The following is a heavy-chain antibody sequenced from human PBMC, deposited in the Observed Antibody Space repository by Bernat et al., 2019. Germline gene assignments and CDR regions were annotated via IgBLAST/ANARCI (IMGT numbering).Heavy chain of an antibody. J-gene: IGHJ6*02. CDR3: TRLPRDYYYYGMDV. CDR2: IRSKANSYAT. Sequence: VQLVESGGGVVQPGRSLRLSCAASGFTFSSYAMHWVRQASGKGLEWVGRIRSKANSYATAYAASVKGRFTISRDDSKNTAYLQMNSLKTEDTAVYYCTRLPRDYYYYGMDVWGQGTTVTVSS. V-gene: IGHV3-73*01. CDR1: GFTFSSYA.